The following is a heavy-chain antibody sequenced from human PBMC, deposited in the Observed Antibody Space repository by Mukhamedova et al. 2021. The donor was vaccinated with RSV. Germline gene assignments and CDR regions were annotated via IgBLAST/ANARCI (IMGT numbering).Heavy chain of an antibody. Sequence: AEYMGGRFTISRDNSKNTPYLQMNSLRAEDTAVYYCARETMGATTEFDYWGQGTLVTVSS. V-gene: IGHV3-30*07. CDR3: ARETMGATTEFDY. J-gene: IGHJ4*02. D-gene: IGHD1-26*01.